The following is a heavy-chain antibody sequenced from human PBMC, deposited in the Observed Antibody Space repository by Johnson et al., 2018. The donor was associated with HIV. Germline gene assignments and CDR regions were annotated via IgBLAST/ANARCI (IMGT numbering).Heavy chain of an antibody. V-gene: IGHV3-30*19. CDR3: ARDWSWRGSLKGGGAFDI. D-gene: IGHD1-26*01. J-gene: IGHJ3*02. CDR1: GFAFSNYG. CDR2: VSYDGSTK. Sequence: VQLVESGGGVVQPGRSLSLSCAASGFAFSNYGMHWVRQAPGKGLEWVAVVSYDGSTKYYADSVKGRFTISRDNSENTLYLQMNSLRAEDTAVFFCARDWSWRGSLKGGGAFDIWGQGTLVTVSA.